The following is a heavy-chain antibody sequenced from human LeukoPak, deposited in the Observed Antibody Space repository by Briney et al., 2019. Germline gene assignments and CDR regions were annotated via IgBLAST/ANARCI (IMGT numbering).Heavy chain of an antibody. J-gene: IGHJ4*02. CDR2: IKQNGGEK. V-gene: IGHV3-7*04. CDR1: GVTFNKAW. Sequence: GGSLRLSCAASGVTFNKAWMTWVRQAPGKGLEWVANIKQNGGEKYYVDSVKGRFTISRDNAKNSLYLQMNSLRAEDTALYYCARVRGGYYFDYWGQGTLVTVSS. CDR3: ARVRGGYYFDY. D-gene: IGHD3-10*01.